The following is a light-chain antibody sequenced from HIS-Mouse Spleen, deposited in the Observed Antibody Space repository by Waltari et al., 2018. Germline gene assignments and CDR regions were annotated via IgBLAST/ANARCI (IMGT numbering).Light chain of an antibody. Sequence: SYELTQPPSVSVSPGQTARITCSGDALPQKYAYWYQQRSGQAPVLVIYEDRKRPSGIPEGFSGSSSGTMATLTISGAQVEDEADYYCYSTDSSGNHRVFGGGTKLTVL. CDR3: YSTDSSGNHRV. V-gene: IGLV3-10*01. CDR2: EDR. CDR1: ALPQKY. J-gene: IGLJ2*01.